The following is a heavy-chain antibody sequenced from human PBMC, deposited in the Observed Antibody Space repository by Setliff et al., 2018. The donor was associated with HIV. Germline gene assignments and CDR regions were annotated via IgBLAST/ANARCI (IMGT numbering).Heavy chain of an antibody. Sequence: SETLSLTCTVSGGSISSNNYYWGWIRQPPGKGLEWIGSVFYSETVYYGGRTYYSPSLKSRVTISLDTSKSQFALQLSSVTAADTAVYYCARGVPLLPPHYWGQGTLVTVSS. D-gene: IGHD2-21*02. CDR1: GGSISSNNYY. CDR2: VFYSETVYYGGRT. J-gene: IGHJ4*02. CDR3: ARGVPLLPPHY. V-gene: IGHV4-39*06.